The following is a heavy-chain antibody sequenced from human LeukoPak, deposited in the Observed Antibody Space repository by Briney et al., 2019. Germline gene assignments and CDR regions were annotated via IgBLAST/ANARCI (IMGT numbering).Heavy chain of an antibody. J-gene: IGHJ4*02. CDR1: GFTFDDYA. CDR3: TRDTDYGSATNYFDS. Sequence: GGSLRLSCAAYGFTFDDYAMHWVRQAPGKGLEWVALISWEGQTTYYADSVRGRFTISRDNSKNSLYLQMNSLRTEDTAFYYCTRDTDYGSATNYFDSWGQGTLVSVSS. V-gene: IGHV3-43*01. D-gene: IGHD3-10*01. CDR2: ISWEGQTT.